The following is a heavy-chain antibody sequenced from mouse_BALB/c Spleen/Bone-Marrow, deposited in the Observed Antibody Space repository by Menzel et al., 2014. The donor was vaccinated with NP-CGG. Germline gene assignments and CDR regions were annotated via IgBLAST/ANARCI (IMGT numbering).Heavy chain of an antibody. V-gene: IGHV1-18*01. D-gene: IGHD1-1*01. CDR1: GYSFTGYT. J-gene: IGHJ4*01. CDR2: INPYNGGT. CDR3: ARWDYYGYAMDY. Sequence: EVKLVESGPELVKPGASMKISCKASGYSFTGYTMNWVKQSHGKNLEWIGLINPYNGGTSYNQKFKGKATLTVDKSSSTAYMEPLSLTSEDSAVYYCARWDYYGYAMDYWGQGTSVTVSS.